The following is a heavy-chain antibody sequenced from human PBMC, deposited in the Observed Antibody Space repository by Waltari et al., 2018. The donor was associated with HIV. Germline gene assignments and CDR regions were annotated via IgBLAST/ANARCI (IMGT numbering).Heavy chain of an antibody. CDR1: GGSISSSSYY. J-gene: IGHJ2*01. CDR2: IYYSGLP. V-gene: IGHV4-39*01. Sequence: QLQLQESGPGLVKPSETLSLTCTVSGGSISSSSYYWGWIRQPTGKGLVWIWRIYYSGLPHSHPSSKRRVTISVDTARNQFSRKLSSVTAADTAVYYFARHLPSSNYLCYFDLWGRGTLVTVSS. CDR3: ARHLPSSNYLCYFDL. D-gene: IGHD4-4*01.